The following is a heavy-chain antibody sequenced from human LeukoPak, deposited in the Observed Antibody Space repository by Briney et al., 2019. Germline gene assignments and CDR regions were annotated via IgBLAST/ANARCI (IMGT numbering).Heavy chain of an antibody. Sequence: GGSLRLSCAASGFTFSSYDMHWVRQATGKGLEWVSAIGTAGDTYYPGSVKGRFTISRENAKNSLYLQMNSLRAGDTAVYYCARGIAVAEEGYWFDPWGHGTLVTVSS. D-gene: IGHD6-19*01. CDR3: ARGIAVAEEGYWFDP. CDR1: GFTFSSYD. CDR2: IGTAGDT. J-gene: IGHJ5*02. V-gene: IGHV3-13*01.